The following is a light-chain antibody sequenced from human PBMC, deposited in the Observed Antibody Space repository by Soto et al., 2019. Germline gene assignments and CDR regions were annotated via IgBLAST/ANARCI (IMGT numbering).Light chain of an antibody. CDR3: QSHDRSLAAVV. J-gene: IGLJ2*01. CDR1: SSNIGAGYD. Sequence: QSVLTQPPSVSGAPGQRVTISCTGSSSNIGAGYDVQWYQQVPGTAPRLLIYDNINRPSGVPDRFSGSKSGTSGSLAISGLGAGDGAGYTCQSHDRSLAAVVFGGGPKVPFL. CDR2: DNI. V-gene: IGLV1-40*01.